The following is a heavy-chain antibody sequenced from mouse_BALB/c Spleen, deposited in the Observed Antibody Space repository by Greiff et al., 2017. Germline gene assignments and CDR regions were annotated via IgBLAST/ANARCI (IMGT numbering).Heavy chain of an antibody. J-gene: IGHJ1*01. V-gene: IGHV2-9-2*01. CDR1: GFSLTSYD. D-gene: IGHD1-2*01. CDR3: VRSTATRYFDV. CDR2: IWTGGGT. Sequence: VMLVESGPGLVAPSQSLSITCTVSGFSLTSYDISWIRQPPGKGLEWLGVIWTGGGTNYNSAFMSRLSISKDNSKSQVFLKMNSLQTDDTAIYYCVRSTATRYFDVWGAGTTVTVSS.